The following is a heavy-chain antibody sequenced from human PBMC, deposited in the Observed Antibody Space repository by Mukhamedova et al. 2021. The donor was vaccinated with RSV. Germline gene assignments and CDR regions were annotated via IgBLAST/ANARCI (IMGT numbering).Heavy chain of an antibody. D-gene: IGHD3-10*01. V-gene: IGHV3-23*01. J-gene: IGHJ4*02. Sequence: GHTYDADSVKGRFTISRDNSKNTLYLQINSLRVEDTAVYYCAKQYYYASGAFIFYFDSWGQGSLVTVSS. CDR3: AKQYYYASGAFIFYFDS. CDR2: GHT.